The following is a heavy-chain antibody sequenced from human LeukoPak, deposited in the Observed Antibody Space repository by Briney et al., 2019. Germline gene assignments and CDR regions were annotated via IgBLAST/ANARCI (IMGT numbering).Heavy chain of an antibody. CDR2: INHSGST. CDR3: ARVPIAAAGRAADY. D-gene: IGHD6-13*01. Sequence: PSETLSLTCAVYGGSFSGYYWSWIRQPPGKGLEWIGEINHSGSTNYNPSLTSRVTISVDTSRNQFSLKLSSVTAADTAVYYCARVPIAAAGRAADYWGQGTLVTVSS. V-gene: IGHV4-34*01. CDR1: GGSFSGYY. J-gene: IGHJ4*02.